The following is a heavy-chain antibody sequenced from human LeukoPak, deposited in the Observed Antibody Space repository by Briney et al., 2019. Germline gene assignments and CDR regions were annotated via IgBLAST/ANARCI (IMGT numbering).Heavy chain of an antibody. V-gene: IGHV3-23*01. Sequence: PGGSLRLSCAASGFTFSSYAMSWVRQAPGKGLEWVSAISGSGGSTYYADSVKGRFTISRVNSKNTLYLQMNSLRAEDTAVYYCAKDRYYGSGSYFYFDYWGQGTLVTVSS. CDR1: GFTFSSYA. CDR3: AKDRYYGSGSYFYFDY. CDR2: ISGSGGST. D-gene: IGHD3-10*01. J-gene: IGHJ4*02.